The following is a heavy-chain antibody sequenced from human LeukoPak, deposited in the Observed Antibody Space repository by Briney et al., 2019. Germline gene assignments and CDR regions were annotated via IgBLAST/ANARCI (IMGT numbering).Heavy chain of an antibody. V-gene: IGHV4-59*01. J-gene: IGHJ3*02. CDR1: GGSISSYY. Sequence: SETLSLTCTVAGGSISSYYWSWIRQPPGKGLGWVGYIYYSGSTNYNPSLKSRVTISVDTSKNQFSLKLSSVTAADTAVYYCATLSSGWYLYAFDIWGQGTMVTVSS. D-gene: IGHD6-19*01. CDR2: IYYSGST. CDR3: ATLSSGWYLYAFDI.